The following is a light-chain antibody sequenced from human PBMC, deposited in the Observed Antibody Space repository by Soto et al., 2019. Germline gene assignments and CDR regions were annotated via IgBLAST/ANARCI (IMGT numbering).Light chain of an antibody. CDR1: QSVSNTY. CDR3: QQYGISGT. V-gene: IGKV3-20*01. CDR2: GAS. Sequence: ELVLTQSPGTLSLSPGERATLSCRATQSVSNTYLARSQQKPGQAPRLPIYGASNRATRIPDRFSGSGSGTDFTLTISRLEPEDFAVYYCQQYGISGTFGQGTKVDIK. J-gene: IGKJ1*01.